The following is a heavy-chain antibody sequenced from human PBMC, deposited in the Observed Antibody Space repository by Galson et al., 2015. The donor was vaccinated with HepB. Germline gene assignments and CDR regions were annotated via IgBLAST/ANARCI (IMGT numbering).Heavy chain of an antibody. Sequence: SVKVSCKVSGYNLTDLSMHWVRQAPGKGLEWMGGFDPEDGETIYAQKFKGRVTMTEDTSTDTAYMELSSLRSEDTAVYYCAYSSGWYYFDYWGQGTLVTVPS. CDR3: AYSSGWYYFDY. V-gene: IGHV1-24*01. J-gene: IGHJ4*02. CDR1: GYNLTDLS. CDR2: FDPEDGET. D-gene: IGHD6-19*01.